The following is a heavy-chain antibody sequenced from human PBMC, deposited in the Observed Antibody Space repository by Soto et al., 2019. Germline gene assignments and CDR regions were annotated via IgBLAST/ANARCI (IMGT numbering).Heavy chain of an antibody. CDR2: INHSGST. D-gene: IGHD6-13*01. CDR3: ARGAGAYYYYYYGMDV. J-gene: IGHJ6*02. V-gene: IGHV4-34*01. Sequence: SETLSLTCAVYGGSFSGYYWSWIRQPPGKGLEWIGEINHSGSTNYNPSLKSRVTISVDTSKNQFSLKLSSVTAADTAVYYCARGAGAYYYYYYGMDVWGQGTTVTVSS. CDR1: GGSFSGYY.